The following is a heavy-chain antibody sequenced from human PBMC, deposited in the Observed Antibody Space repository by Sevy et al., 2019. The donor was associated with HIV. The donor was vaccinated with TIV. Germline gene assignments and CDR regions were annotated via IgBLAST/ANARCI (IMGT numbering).Heavy chain of an antibody. CDR2: IKSKTDGGTT. CDR1: GFTFTNVW. CDR3: TTGGSLFQH. V-gene: IGHV3-15*01. J-gene: IGHJ1*01. Sequence: GGSLRLSCAASGFTFTNVWMSWVRQAPGKGLEWVAHIKSKTDGGTTDYAAPVRGRLTISRDNSKNKLYLQMNSLKTEDTAVYYCTTGGSLFQHWGQGTLVIVSS. D-gene: IGHD3-16*01.